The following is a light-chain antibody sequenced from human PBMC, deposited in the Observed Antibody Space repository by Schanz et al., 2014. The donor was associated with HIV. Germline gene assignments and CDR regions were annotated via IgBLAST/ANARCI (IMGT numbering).Light chain of an antibody. V-gene: IGLV6-57*04. Sequence: LTQPHSVSVSPGKTVSISCTRSSGSIASYYVQWYQQRPGSAPITVIYEDNQRPSGVPNRFSGSFDFSSNSAVLTISELRTEDEADYYCQSYGNNNAAVFGGGTKLTVL. CDR1: SGSIASYY. J-gene: IGLJ3*02. CDR3: QSYGNNNAAV. CDR2: EDN.